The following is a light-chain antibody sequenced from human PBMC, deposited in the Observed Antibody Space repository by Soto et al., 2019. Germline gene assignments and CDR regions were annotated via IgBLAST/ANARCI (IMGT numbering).Light chain of an antibody. CDR2: ATS. CDR3: QKYNNPPLT. V-gene: IGKV1-27*01. Sequence: DVQMTQSPSSLSAFVGDRVTITCRASQGIAPYLAWFQQKPGKAPKLLIYATSTLQSGVPSRFSGSGSGTDFTLTINSLQPEDVGTYYCQKYNNPPLTFGGGTKVEIK. CDR1: QGIAPY. J-gene: IGKJ4*01.